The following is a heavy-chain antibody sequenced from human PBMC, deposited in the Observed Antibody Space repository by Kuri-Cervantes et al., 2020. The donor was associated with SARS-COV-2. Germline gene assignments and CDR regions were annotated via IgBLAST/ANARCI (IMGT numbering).Heavy chain of an antibody. CDR3: VRVGTAESWEAFDI. V-gene: IGHV3-13*01. CDR1: GFTFSFDD. CDR2: IGPVGDT. J-gene: IGHJ3*02. Sequence: GESLKISCAASGFTFSFDDMHWVRQATGKGLEWVSAIGPVGDTYYAGSVKGRFTISRENAKNSLNLQMNSLRAEDTAVYYCVRVGTAESWEAFDIWGQGTMVTVSS. D-gene: IGHD2-2*01.